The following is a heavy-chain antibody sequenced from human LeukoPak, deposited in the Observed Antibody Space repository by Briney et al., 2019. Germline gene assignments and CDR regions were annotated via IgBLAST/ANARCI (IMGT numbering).Heavy chain of an antibody. CDR2: ISTNGGAT. CDR1: GFTFSNYA. CDR3: ARPPTMTTWVVDS. J-gene: IGHJ4*02. V-gene: IGHV3-23*01. D-gene: IGHD4-17*01. Sequence: GGSLRLSCAASGFTFSNYAMNWVRQAPGKGLEWVSAISTNGGATYYADSVKGQLTISRDNSKNILYLQIDSLRPEDTAVYYCARPPTMTTWVVDSWGQGTLITVSS.